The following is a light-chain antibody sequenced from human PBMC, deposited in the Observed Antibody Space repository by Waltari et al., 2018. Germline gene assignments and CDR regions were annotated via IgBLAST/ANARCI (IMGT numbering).Light chain of an antibody. Sequence: QSALTQTATVSGSPGQSITISCSGASSDIGKYNLVSWYQQHPGKAPTLIVYDVDKRPSGVSNRFSRSKSGNTAFLTISGLQTADEADYYCCSYAGSAVSVFGGGTKLTVL. J-gene: IGLJ3*02. V-gene: IGLV2-23*02. CDR3: CSYAGSAVSV. CDR2: DVD. CDR1: SSDIGKYNL.